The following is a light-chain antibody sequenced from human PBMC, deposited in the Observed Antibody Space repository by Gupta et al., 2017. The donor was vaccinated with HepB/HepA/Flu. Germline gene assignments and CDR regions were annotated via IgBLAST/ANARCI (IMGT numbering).Light chain of an antibody. J-gene: IGKJ1*01. Sequence: DTQMTQSPSSLSASVGDRVTITCRASQSISSYLNWYQQKPGKAPKLLIYAASSLQSGVPSRFSGSGSGTDFTLTISSLQPEDFATYYCQQRDSTPWTFGQGTKVEIK. CDR3: QQRDSTPWT. V-gene: IGKV1-39*01. CDR2: AAS. CDR1: QSISSY.